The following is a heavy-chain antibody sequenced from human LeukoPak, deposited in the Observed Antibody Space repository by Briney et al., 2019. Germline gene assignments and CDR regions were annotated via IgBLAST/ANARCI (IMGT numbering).Heavy chain of an antibody. CDR3: GRELSPEFDY. J-gene: IGHJ4*02. CDR1: GYTFTSYD. CDR2: ITSNGSNT. D-gene: IGHD5/OR15-5a*01. V-gene: IGHV1-46*04. Sequence: ASVKVSCTASGYTFTSYDMHWVRQAPGRGLEWMRIITSNGSNTSYADSLQGRFTMTRDTSTSTVYMELSSLRSEDTAVYYCGRELSPEFDYWGQGTLVTVSS.